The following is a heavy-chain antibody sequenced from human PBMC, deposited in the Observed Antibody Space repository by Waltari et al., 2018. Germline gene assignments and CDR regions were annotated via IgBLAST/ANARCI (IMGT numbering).Heavy chain of an antibody. Sequence: QVQLVQSGAEVRKPGASVKVSCKASGYTFTHYDINWVRQGTGQGLEWMGWMNPNSGNQGYAQSCQERPIMTTDTSINTAYMELMGLTSDDTAVYYCARGAAPGKGAHWFDPWGQGTLVIVSS. CDR1: GYTFTHYD. CDR2: MNPNSGNQ. V-gene: IGHV1-8*01. D-gene: IGHD6-13*01. J-gene: IGHJ5*02. CDR3: ARGAAPGKGAHWFDP.